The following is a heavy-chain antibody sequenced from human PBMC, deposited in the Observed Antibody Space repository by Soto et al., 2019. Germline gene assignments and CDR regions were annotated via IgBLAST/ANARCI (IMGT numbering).Heavy chain of an antibody. V-gene: IGHV3-7*03. J-gene: IGHJ6*02. CDR2: IKQDGSEK. CDR1: GFTFSSYW. CDR3: ARDITMVLGAYGMDV. D-gene: IGHD3-10*01. Sequence: GGSLRLSCADSGFTFSSYWMSWVRQAPGKGMEGVTNIKQDGSEKYYVDSVKVRFTISRDNAKNSLYLQMNSLRAEDTAVYYCARDITMVLGAYGMDVCGQGTTVTVSS.